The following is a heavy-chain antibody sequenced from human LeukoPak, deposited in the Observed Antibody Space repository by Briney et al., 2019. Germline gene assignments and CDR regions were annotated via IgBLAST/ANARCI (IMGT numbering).Heavy chain of an antibody. Sequence: GGSLRLSCAASGFTFDDYAMHWVRQAPGKGLGWVSGISWNSGSIGYADSVKGRFTISRDNAKNSLYLQMNSLRAEDTALYYCARTALRRRVVITDFDYWGQGTLVTVSS. CDR1: GFTFDDYA. V-gene: IGHV3-9*01. J-gene: IGHJ4*02. CDR3: ARTALRRRVVITDFDY. D-gene: IGHD3-22*01. CDR2: ISWNSGSI.